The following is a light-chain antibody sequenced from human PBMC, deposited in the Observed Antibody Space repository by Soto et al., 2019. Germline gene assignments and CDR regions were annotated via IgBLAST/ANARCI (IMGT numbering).Light chain of an antibody. CDR3: QQYDDLPLT. CDR2: DAS. V-gene: IGKV1-33*01. J-gene: IGKJ3*01. CDR1: QDITNF. Sequence: DILMTQSPSSLSASVGDRVTLTCQASQDITNFLNWYQHRPGTAPKLLVYDASNLAAGVPSRFSGRGSGTHFTFTISSLQPEDSATYYCQQYDDLPLTFGPGSKVDIK.